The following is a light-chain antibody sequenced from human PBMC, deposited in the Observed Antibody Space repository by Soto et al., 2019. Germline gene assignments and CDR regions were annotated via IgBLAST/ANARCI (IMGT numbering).Light chain of an antibody. J-gene: IGKJ1*01. CDR2: GAS. CDR3: QQYNKWPGT. CDR1: QSVSSN. Sequence: EIVMTQSPATLSVSPGERATLSCRASQSVSSNLAWYQQKPGQAPRLLIYGASTRATGIPARFSGSGSGTEFTLTISSLQSEDFAVYHCQQYNKWPGTFGQGTKV. V-gene: IGKV3-15*01.